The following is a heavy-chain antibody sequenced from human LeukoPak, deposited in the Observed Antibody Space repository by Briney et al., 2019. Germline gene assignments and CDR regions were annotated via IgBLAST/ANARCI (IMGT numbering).Heavy chain of an antibody. V-gene: IGHV3-7*01. CDR1: GFTFSSYW. CDR2: IKEDGSEK. CDR3: ARQKLASRNTFDF. Sequence: PGGSLRLSCAASGFTFSSYWMSWVRQTPGKGLEWVANIKEDGSEKYYVDSVKGRFTISRDNAKSSLYLQMNSLRAEDTVVYYCARQKLASRNTFDFWGQGTLVTVSS. J-gene: IGHJ4*02. D-gene: IGHD6-13*01.